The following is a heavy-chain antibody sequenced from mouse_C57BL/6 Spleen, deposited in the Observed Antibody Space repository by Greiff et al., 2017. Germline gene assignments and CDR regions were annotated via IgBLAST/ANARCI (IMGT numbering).Heavy chain of an antibody. CDR1: GYAFSSYW. J-gene: IGHJ2*02. CDR2: IYPGVGDT. Sequence: VQLQESGAELVKPGASVKLSCKASGYAFSSYWMNWVKQRPGKGLEWIGQIYPGVGDTNYNGKFKGKATLTADKSSSTAYMQLSSLTSEDSAVYFCARSETEQAHLDYWGQGTSLTVSS. D-gene: IGHD3-2*02. V-gene: IGHV1-80*01. CDR3: ARSETEQAHLDY.